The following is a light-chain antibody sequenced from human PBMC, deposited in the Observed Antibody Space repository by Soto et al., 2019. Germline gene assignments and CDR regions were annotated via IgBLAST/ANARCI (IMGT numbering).Light chain of an antibody. CDR3: YSFAGFNTQ. CDR2: EVS. J-gene: IGLJ2*01. V-gene: IGLV2-14*01. CDR1: SSDVGGSDY. Sequence: QSALNQPASVSGSPGQSITISCTGTSSDVGGSDYVSWYQHHPHRAPKLLIYEVSYRPSGVSDRFSGSKSGNTASLTISGLQAEDEADYYCYSFAGFNTQFGGGTKLTVL.